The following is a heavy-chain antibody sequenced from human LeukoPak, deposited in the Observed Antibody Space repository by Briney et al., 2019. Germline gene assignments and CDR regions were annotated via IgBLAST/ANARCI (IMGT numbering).Heavy chain of an antibody. V-gene: IGHV3-64*01. CDR3: ARARVRGSDNAFDI. D-gene: IGHD3-10*01. Sequence: GGSLRLSCAASGFTFSSYGMHWVRQAPGKGLEYVSAISSNGGSTYYANSVKGRFTISRDNSKNTPYLQMGSLRAEDMAVYYCARARVRGSDNAFDIWGQGTMVTVSS. CDR1: GFTFSSYG. CDR2: ISSNGGST. J-gene: IGHJ3*02.